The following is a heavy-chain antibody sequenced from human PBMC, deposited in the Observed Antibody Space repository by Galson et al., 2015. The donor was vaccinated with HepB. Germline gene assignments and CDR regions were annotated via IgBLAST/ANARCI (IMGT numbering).Heavy chain of an antibody. J-gene: IGHJ4*02. CDR1: GGSISSGGYY. V-gene: IGHV4-31*03. Sequence: LSLTCTVSGGSISSGGYYWCWIRQHPGKGLEWIGYIYYSGSTYYNPSLKSRVTISVDTSKNQFSLKLSSVTAADTAVYYCARGGVMRSGWYVGYFDYWGQGTLVTVSS. CDR2: IYYSGST. D-gene: IGHD6-19*01. CDR3: ARGGVMRSGWYVGYFDY.